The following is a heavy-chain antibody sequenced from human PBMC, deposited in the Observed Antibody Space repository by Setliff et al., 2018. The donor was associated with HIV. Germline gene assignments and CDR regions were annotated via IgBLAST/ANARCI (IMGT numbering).Heavy chain of an antibody. Sequence: ASVKVSCKASGDTFSNYVLSWVRQAPGQGLEWMGWINTYTGNPTYAQDFTGRFVFSLDTSVSTAYLQISSLKAEDIAVYYCARAFLRGGWPYYGMDVWGQGTTVTVSS. CDR3: ARAFLRGGWPYYGMDV. CDR2: INTYTGNP. D-gene: IGHD6-19*01. CDR1: GDTFSNYV. V-gene: IGHV7-4-1*02. J-gene: IGHJ6*02.